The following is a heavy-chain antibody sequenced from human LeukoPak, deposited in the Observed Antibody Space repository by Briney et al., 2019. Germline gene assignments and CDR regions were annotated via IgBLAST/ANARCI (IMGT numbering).Heavy chain of an antibody. Sequence: GGSLRLSCAASGFTFSSYWMHWVRQASGKGLVWVSRISSDGSSTDYADSVKGRFTISRDNAKNTLYLQMNSLRAEDTAVYYCASRIPYDSSSYWGQGTLVTVSS. D-gene: IGHD3-22*01. CDR1: GFTFSSYW. CDR2: ISSDGSST. V-gene: IGHV3-74*01. J-gene: IGHJ4*02. CDR3: ASRIPYDSSSY.